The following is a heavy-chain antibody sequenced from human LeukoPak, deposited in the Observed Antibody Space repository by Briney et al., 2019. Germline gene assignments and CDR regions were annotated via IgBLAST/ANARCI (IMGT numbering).Heavy chain of an antibody. CDR3: ARESFLRRRLQLGSYYFDY. J-gene: IGHJ4*02. CDR2: ISSSSSYI. D-gene: IGHD5-24*01. CDR1: GFTFSSYS. V-gene: IGHV3-21*01. Sequence: PGGSLRLSCAASGFTFSSYSMNWVRQAPGKGLEWVSSISSSSSYIYYADSVKGRFTISRDNAKNSLYLQMNSLRAEDTAVYYCARESFLRRRLQLGSYYFDYWGQGTLVTVSS.